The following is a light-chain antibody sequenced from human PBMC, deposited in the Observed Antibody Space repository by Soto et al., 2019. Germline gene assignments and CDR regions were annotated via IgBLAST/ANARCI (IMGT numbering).Light chain of an antibody. Sequence: EIVMPKSPRTLSVSPCERSTLSFLSSQSVGSKLAWYQQRPGQAPRLLIYDASNRATGIPARFSGSGSGTDFTLTISRLEPEDFAVYYCQQYGSSPLWKFGQGTKVDIK. J-gene: IGKJ1*01. V-gene: IGKV3-20*01. CDR2: DAS. CDR3: QQYGSSPLWK. CDR1: QSVGSK.